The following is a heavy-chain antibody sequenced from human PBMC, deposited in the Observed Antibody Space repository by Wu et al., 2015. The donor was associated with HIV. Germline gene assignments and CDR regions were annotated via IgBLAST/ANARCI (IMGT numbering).Heavy chain of an antibody. CDR2: IIPSFGTA. Sequence: QVQLVQSGGEVKKPKSSVRVSCKVSGDTFSSYSISWIRQAPGQGLEWMGRIIPSFGTANYAQKFQGRVTITADESTNTAYVHLNILRSEDTATYYCARGLGQQHRADAFDIWGQGDNGHRLF. J-gene: IGHJ3*02. V-gene: IGHV1-69*13. D-gene: IGHD6-13*01. CDR1: GDTFSSYS. CDR3: ARGLGQQHRADAFDI.